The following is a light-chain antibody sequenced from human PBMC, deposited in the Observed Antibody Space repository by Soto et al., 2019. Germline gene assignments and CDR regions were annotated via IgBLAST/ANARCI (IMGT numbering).Light chain of an antibody. Sequence: ALTQPRSVSGSPGQSFAIACTGTSSDVGGYNYVSWYQQHPGKAPKLMIYDVTKRPSGVPDRFSASKSGNTASLTISGLQADDEADYYCCSYAGSDSYVFGTGTKVTVL. CDR1: SSDVGGYNY. V-gene: IGLV2-11*01. CDR2: DVT. J-gene: IGLJ1*01. CDR3: CSYAGSDSYV.